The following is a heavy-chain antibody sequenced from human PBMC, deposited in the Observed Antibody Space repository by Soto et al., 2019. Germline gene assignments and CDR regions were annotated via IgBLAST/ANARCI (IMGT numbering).Heavy chain of an antibody. D-gene: IGHD4-17*01. CDR1: EVKCRGHW. Sequence: GGSLRLSNTASEVKCRGHWMLWVRQEPGKGLEWVSYISSSTKTIYYADSVKGRFTISIDNAKNSLYLQMNSLRAEDTAVYYCARGPMTTMTNPFRSYSYYHYMDVWGKETTVTVSS. J-gene: IGHJ6*03. CDR2: ISSSTKTI. CDR3: ARGPMTTMTNPFRSYSYYHYMDV. V-gene: IGHV3-48*01.